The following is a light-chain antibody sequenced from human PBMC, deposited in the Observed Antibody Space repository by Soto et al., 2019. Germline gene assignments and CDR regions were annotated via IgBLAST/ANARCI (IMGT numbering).Light chain of an antibody. Sequence: EIVLTQSPGTLSLSPGARATLSCRASQSISSSHLAWYQQNPGQAPRLLIYGASTRATGIPGRFSGSGSETDFTLTISRLEPEVFAVYYCQQFDTSPWTFGKGTKVESK. CDR2: GAS. V-gene: IGKV3-20*01. CDR1: QSISSSH. J-gene: IGKJ1*01. CDR3: QQFDTSPWT.